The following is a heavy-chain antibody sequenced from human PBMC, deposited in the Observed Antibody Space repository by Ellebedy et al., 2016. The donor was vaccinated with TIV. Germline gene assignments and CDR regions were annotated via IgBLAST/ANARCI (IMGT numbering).Heavy chain of an antibody. CDR3: ARTDSVNWFDP. J-gene: IGHJ5*02. CDR1: GGSVSSGSYY. CDR2: IYYSGST. Sequence: SETLSLXXTVSGGSVSSGSYYWSWIRQPPGKGLEWIGYIYYSGSTNYNPSLKSRVTISVDTSKNQFSLKLSSVAAADTAVYYCARTDSVNWFDPWGQGTLVTVSS. D-gene: IGHD4-17*01. V-gene: IGHV4-61*01.